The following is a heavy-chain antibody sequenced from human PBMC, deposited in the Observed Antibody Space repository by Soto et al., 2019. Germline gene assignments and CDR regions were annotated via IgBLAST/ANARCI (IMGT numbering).Heavy chain of an antibody. D-gene: IGHD6-25*01. J-gene: IGHJ6*02. CDR1: GYTFTSYD. CDR3: ARGANHRIAAAEGMDV. V-gene: IGHV1-8*01. CDR2: MNPNSGNT. Sequence: ASVKVSCKASGYTFTSYDINWVRQATGQGLEWMGWMNPNSGNTGYAQKFQGRVTMTRNTSISTAYMELSSLRSEDTAVYYCARGANHRIAAAEGMDVWGQGTTVTVTS.